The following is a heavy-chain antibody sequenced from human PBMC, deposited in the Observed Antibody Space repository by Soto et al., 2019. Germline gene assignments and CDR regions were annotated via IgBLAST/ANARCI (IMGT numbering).Heavy chain of an antibody. Sequence: GGSLRLSCAASGFTFSDYYMSWISQAPGKGLEWVSYISSSGSTIYYADSVKGRFTISRDNAKNSLYLQMNSLRAEDTAVYYCARGYYDSSGYTYADYWGQGTLVTVSS. CDR2: ISSSGSTI. V-gene: IGHV3-11*01. D-gene: IGHD3-22*01. CDR3: ARGYYDSSGYTYADY. J-gene: IGHJ4*02. CDR1: GFTFSDYY.